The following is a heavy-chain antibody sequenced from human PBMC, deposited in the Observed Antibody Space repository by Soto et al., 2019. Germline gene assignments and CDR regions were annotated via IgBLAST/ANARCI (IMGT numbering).Heavy chain of an antibody. Sequence: GGSLRLSCAASGFTFSSYAMSWVRQAPGKGLEWVSAISGSGGSTYYADSVKGRFTISRDNSKNTLYLQMNSLRAEDTAVYYCAKGLSGYSYGLGTLDYWGQGTLVTVSS. CDR1: GFTFSSYA. V-gene: IGHV3-23*01. J-gene: IGHJ4*02. CDR2: ISGSGGST. CDR3: AKGLSGYSYGLGTLDY. D-gene: IGHD5-18*01.